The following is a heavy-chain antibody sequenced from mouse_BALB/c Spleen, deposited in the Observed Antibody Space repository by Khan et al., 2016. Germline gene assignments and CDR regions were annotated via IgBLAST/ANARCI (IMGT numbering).Heavy chain of an antibody. D-gene: IGHD2-14*01. V-gene: IGHV3-8*02. CDR1: GDSITSGY. CDR2: ISYSGNT. Sequence: VQLKESGPSLVKPSQTLSLTCSVTGDSITSGYWNWIRKFPGNKLEYMGYISYSGNTYYNPFLKSRISITRDTSTYQHYLQLISVTTEDTATYYCARSNRNDAWFAYWGQGTLVTVSA. CDR3: ARSNRNDAWFAY. J-gene: IGHJ3*01.